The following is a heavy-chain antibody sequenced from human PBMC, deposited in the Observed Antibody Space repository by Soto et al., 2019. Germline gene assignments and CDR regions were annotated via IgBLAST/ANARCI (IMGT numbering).Heavy chain of an antibody. V-gene: IGHV1-58*02. Sequence: QMQLVQSGPEVKKPGTSVKVSCKASGFTFTSSAMQWVRQARGQRLEWIGWIVVGSGNTNYAQKFQERVTITRDMSTSTAYMELSSLRSEDTAVYYCAADLAMVVTPSGMDVWGQGTTVTVSS. J-gene: IGHJ6*02. CDR1: GFTFTSSA. CDR3: AADLAMVVTPSGMDV. D-gene: IGHD2-21*02. CDR2: IVVGSGNT.